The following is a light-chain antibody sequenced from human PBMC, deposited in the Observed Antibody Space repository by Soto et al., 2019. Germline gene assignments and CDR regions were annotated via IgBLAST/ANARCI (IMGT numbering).Light chain of an antibody. V-gene: IGKV3-15*01. J-gene: IGKJ1*01. CDR3: QQYNNWPRT. Sequence: EIVMTQSPASLSVSPGERATLXCRASQSVSSNLAWYQQKPGQAPRLLIYGASTRATGSPARFSGSGSGTEFTRTISSLQSEDFAVYYCQQYNNWPRTFGQGTKVDIK. CDR1: QSVSSN. CDR2: GAS.